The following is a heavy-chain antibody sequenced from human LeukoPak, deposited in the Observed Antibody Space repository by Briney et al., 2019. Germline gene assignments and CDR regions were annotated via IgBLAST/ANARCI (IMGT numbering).Heavy chain of an antibody. CDR3: ARMGYYDSSGYFDAFDI. Sequence: PGGSLRLSCAASGFTFSSYSMNWVRQAPGKGLEWVSSISSSSSYIYYADSVKGRFTISRDNAKNSLYLQMNSLRAEDTAVYYCARMGYYDSSGYFDAFDIWGQGTMVTVSA. CDR1: GFTFSSYS. V-gene: IGHV3-21*01. J-gene: IGHJ3*02. CDR2: ISSSSSYI. D-gene: IGHD3-22*01.